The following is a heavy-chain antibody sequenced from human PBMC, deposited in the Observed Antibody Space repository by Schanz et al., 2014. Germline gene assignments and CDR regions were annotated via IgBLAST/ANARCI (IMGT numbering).Heavy chain of an antibody. J-gene: IGHJ4*02. CDR1: GFTFSTYW. CDR2: IYMDGSGR. D-gene: IGHD3-3*01. CDR3: ARGVRIDY. Sequence: EVQLLESGGGLAQPGGSLRLACAASGFTFSTYWMHWVRQAPGKGLVWVSRIYMDGSGRDYGDSVKGRFTVSRDNAKNSLYLQMNSLTAEDTAVYYCARGVRIDYWGQGTLVTVSS. V-gene: IGHV3-74*02.